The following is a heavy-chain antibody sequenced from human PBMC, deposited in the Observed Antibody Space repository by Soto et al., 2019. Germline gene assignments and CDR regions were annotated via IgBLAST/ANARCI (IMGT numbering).Heavy chain of an antibody. CDR3: ARGALRWSTSWDFDY. J-gene: IGHJ4*02. Sequence: SETLSLTCTVSGGSINNYYWGWIRQPPGKGLEWIGYFYDSGISHYSPSLESRVTISADTSKNQFSLKLSSVTAADTAVYYCARGALRWSTSWDFDYWGQGTLVTVSS. CDR2: FYDSGIS. D-gene: IGHD4-17*01. CDR1: GGSINNYY. V-gene: IGHV4-59*08.